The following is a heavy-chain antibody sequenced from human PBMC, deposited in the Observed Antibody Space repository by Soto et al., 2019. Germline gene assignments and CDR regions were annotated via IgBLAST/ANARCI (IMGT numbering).Heavy chain of an antibody. V-gene: IGHV3-23*01. CDR3: AKEGPIAARPMEYFDY. J-gene: IGHJ4*02. CDR1: GFTFSSYA. Sequence: GGSLRLSCAASGFTFSSYAMSWVRQAPGKGLEWVSAISGSGGSTYYADSVKGRFTISRDNSKNTLYLQMNSLRAEDTAVYYCAKEGPIAARPMEYFDYWGQGTLVTVSS. CDR2: ISGSGGST. D-gene: IGHD6-6*01.